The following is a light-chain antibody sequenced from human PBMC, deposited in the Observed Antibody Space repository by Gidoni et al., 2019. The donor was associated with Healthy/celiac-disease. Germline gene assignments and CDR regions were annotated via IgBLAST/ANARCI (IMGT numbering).Light chain of an antibody. CDR1: QSVSSSY. Sequence: EIVLTHSPGTLSLSPGERATLPCRASQSVSSSYLAWYQQKPGQAPRLLIYGASSRATGIPDRFSGSGSGTDFTLTISRLEPEDFAVYYCQQYGSSPRTFGQGTKVEIK. CDR2: GAS. CDR3: QQYGSSPRT. J-gene: IGKJ1*01. V-gene: IGKV3-20*01.